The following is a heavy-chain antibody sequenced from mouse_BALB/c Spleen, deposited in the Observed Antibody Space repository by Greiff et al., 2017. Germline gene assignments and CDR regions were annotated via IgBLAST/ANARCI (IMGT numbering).Heavy chain of an antibody. Sequence: QVQLQQSGPGLVAPSQSLSITCTVSGFSLTSYGVHWVRQPPGKGLEWLGVIWAGGSTNYNSDLMSRLSISKDNSKSQVFLKMNSLQTDDTAMYYCAREWSRYAMDYWGQGTSVTVSS. CDR2: IWAGGST. CDR1: GFSLTSYG. D-gene: IGHD1-1*02. CDR3: AREWSRYAMDY. V-gene: IGHV2-9*02. J-gene: IGHJ4*01.